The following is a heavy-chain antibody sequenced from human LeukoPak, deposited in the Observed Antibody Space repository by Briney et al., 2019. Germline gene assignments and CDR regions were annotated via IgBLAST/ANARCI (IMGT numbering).Heavy chain of an antibody. CDR2: IWYDGSNK. D-gene: IGHD4-23*01. CDR1: GFTFSGFG. CDR3: ARGRGADYGGNSGYFDY. Sequence: AGGSLRLSCAASGFTFSGFGMHWVRQAPGKGLEWVAVIWYDGSNKYYADSVKGRFTISSDNPKNTLYVQMNSLRAEDTAVYYCARGRGADYGGNSGYFDYWGQGTLVTVSS. J-gene: IGHJ4*02. V-gene: IGHV3-33*01.